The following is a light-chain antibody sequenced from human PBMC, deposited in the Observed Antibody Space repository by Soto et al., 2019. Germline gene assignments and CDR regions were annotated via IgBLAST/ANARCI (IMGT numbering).Light chain of an antibody. V-gene: IGLV2-11*01. CDR3: CSYAGSYTLV. CDR1: SSDVGGYNY. J-gene: IGLJ2*01. Sequence: QSALTQPRSVSGSPGQSVTISCTGTSSDVGGYNYVSWYQQHPGKAPKLMIYEVTKRPSGVPDRFSGSKSGNTASLTISGLQAEDEADYHCCSYAGSYTLVFGGGTKVTVL. CDR2: EVT.